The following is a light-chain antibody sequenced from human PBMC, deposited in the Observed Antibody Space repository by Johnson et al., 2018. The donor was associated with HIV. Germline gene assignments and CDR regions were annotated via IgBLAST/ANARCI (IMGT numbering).Light chain of an antibody. CDR3: GTWDSSLSAYV. J-gene: IGLJ1*01. Sequence: SVLTQPPSVSAAPGQKVTISCSGSSSNIWNNYVSWYRQLPGTAPTLLIYENNKRPSGIPDRFSGSTSGTSATLGITGLQTGDEADYYCGTWDSSLSAYVFGTGTKVTVL. CDR2: ENN. V-gene: IGLV1-51*02. CDR1: SSNIWNNY.